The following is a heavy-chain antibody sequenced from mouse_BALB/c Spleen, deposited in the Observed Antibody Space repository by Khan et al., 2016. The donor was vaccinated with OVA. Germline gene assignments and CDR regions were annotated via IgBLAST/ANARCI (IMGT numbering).Heavy chain of an antibody. CDR1: GYTFTEYT. CDR3: ARDAVRY. Sequence: VQLQQSGPELVKPGASVKISCKTSGYTFTEYTLHWVKQSHGKSLEWIGVINPKNGVTSYNQKFKGKTTLTVDKSSSTAYMEFRSLTSEDSAVYYCARDAVRYWGQGTSVTVSS. J-gene: IGHJ4*01. V-gene: IGHV1-18*01. CDR2: INPKNGVT. D-gene: IGHD2-14*01.